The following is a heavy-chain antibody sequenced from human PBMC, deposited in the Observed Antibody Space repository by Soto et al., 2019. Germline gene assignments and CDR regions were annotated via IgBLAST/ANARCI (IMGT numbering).Heavy chain of an antibody. J-gene: IGHJ6*02. CDR2: FDPEDGET. V-gene: IGHV1-24*01. D-gene: IGHD2-2*01. CDR3: AREDIVVVPAAMDRTYGMDV. CDR1: GYTLTELS. Sequence: ASVKVSCKVSGYTLTELSMHWVRQAPGKGLEWMGGFDPEDGETSYAQKFQGRVTITADESTSTAYMELSSLRSEDTAVCYCAREDIVVVPAAMDRTYGMDVWGQGTTVTVSS.